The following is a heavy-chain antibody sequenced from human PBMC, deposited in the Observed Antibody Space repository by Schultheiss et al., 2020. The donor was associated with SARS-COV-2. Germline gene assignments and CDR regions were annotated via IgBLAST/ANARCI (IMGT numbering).Heavy chain of an antibody. CDR2: INPNSGGT. J-gene: IGHJ6*02. CDR1: GYTFTGYY. V-gene: IGHV1-2*02. CDR3: ARELTTERITMVRGVILYYGMDV. Sequence: ASVKVSCKASGYTFTGYYMHWVRQAPGQGLEWMGWINPNSGGTNYAQKFQGRVTMTRDTSISTAYMELSRLRSDDTAVYYCARELTTERITMVRGVILYYGMDVWGQGTTVTVSS. D-gene: IGHD3-10*01.